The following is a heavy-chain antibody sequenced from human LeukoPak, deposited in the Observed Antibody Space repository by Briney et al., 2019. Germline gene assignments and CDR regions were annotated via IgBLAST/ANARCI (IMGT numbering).Heavy chain of an antibody. V-gene: IGHV1-46*03. D-gene: IGHD2-21*01. CDR2: INPSGGGT. J-gene: IGHJ3*02. CDR1: GFTFTSYY. CDR3: ACVVRGAFDI. Sequence: GASVKVSCKASGFTFTSYYMHWVRQAPGQGLEWMGIINPSGGGTSYPQKFQGRVTMTRDTSTSTVYMELSSLRSEDTAVYYCACVVRGAFDIWGQGTLVTVSS.